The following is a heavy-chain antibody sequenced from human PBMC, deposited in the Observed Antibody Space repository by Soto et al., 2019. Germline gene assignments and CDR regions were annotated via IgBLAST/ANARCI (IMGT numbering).Heavy chain of an antibody. CDR1: GGSFSGYY. CDR2: INHSGST. Sequence: QVQLQQWGAGLLKPSETLSLTCAVYGGSFSGYYWSWIRQPPGKGLEWIGEINHSGSTNYNPSLKRRVTISVDTSKNQFSLKLSSVTAADTAVYYCARRVGGYYGSGSYLNYYYYMDVWGKGTTVTVSS. CDR3: ARRVGGYYGSGSYLNYYYYMDV. D-gene: IGHD3-10*01. V-gene: IGHV4-34*01. J-gene: IGHJ6*03.